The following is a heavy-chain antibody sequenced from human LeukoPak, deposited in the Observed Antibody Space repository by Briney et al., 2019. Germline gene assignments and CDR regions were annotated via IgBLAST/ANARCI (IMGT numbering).Heavy chain of an antibody. D-gene: IGHD1-26*01. Sequence: GASVNVSCKASGYTFTSYDINWVRQATGQGLEWMGWMNPNSGNTGYAQKFQGRVTITRNTSISTAYMELSSLRSEDTAVYYCARGTMEWELLPGERDYYYYYYMDVWGKGPTVTVSS. V-gene: IGHV1-8*03. CDR3: ARGTMEWELLPGERDYYYYYYMDV. CDR1: GYTFTSYD. J-gene: IGHJ6*03. CDR2: MNPNSGNT.